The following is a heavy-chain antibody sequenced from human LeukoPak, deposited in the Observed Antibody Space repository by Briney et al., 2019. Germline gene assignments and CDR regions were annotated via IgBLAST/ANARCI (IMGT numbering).Heavy chain of an antibody. D-gene: IGHD5-12*01. Sequence: SETLSLTCTVSGGSISSYYWSWIRQPPGKGLEWIGYIYYSGSTNYNPSLKSRVTISVDTSKNQFSLKLSSVTAADTAVYYCATQTVGYSAYDYAFDYWGPGTLVTVSS. V-gene: IGHV4-59*08. CDR1: GGSISSYY. CDR3: ATQTVGYSAYDYAFDY. CDR2: IYYSGST. J-gene: IGHJ4*02.